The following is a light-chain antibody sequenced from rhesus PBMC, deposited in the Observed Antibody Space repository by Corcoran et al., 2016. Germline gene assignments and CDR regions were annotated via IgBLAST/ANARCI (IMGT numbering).Light chain of an antibody. J-gene: IGLJ1*01. CDR1: NSDIGGHDY. V-gene: IGLV2S7*01. CDR2: GVS. CDR3: CSYTTSRTFV. Sequence: QAAPTQPPSVSGSLGQSVTISCTGTNSDIGGHDYVSWYQQYPGKAPRLILYGVSHRPSGVSDRFSGAKSCNTASLTISGLQTEDEADYFCCSYTTSRTFVFGAGTRLSVL.